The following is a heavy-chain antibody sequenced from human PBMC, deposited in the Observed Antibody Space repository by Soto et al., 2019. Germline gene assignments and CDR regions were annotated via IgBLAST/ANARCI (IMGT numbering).Heavy chain of an antibody. Sequence: RLSCAASGFSFSTYSMAWVRQTPGKGLAWVSGLSGGGSNTFYADSVQGRFTISVDNSKNTVYLQMNSLRVEDTAVYYCARWDGYGDVWGQGXLVTVSS. CDR1: GFSFSTYS. V-gene: IGHV3-23*01. J-gene: IGHJ4*02. CDR2: LSGGGSNT. D-gene: IGHD4-17*01. CDR3: ARWDGYGDV.